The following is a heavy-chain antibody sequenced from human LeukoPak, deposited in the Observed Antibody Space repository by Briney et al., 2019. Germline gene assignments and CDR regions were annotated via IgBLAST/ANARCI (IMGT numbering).Heavy chain of an antibody. D-gene: IGHD3-3*01. CDR1: GGSFSGYY. V-gene: IGHV4-34*01. CDR3: ARESGYSPGFDY. J-gene: IGHJ4*02. Sequence: SETLSLTCAVYGGSFSGYYWTWIRQPPGKGLEWIGEINHSGSTNYNPSLKSRVTISVDTSKNQFSLKLSSVTAAHTAVYYCARESGYSPGFDYWGQGTLVTVSS. CDR2: INHSGST.